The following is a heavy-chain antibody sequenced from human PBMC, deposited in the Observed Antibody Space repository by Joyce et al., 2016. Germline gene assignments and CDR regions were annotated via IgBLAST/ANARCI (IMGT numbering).Heavy chain of an antibody. CDR1: GFTFSTYA. J-gene: IGHJ4*02. CDR2: ISYDGSNK. D-gene: IGHD3-10*01. CDR3: ARAGPTYYYGSGSYLGY. V-gene: IGHV3-30-3*01. Sequence: QVQLVESGGGVVQPGRSLRLSCAASGFTFSTYAMHWVRQAPGKGVEWVAVISYDGSNKYYADSVKGRFTISRDNSKNTLYLQMNSLRTEDTAVYYCARAGPTYYYGSGSYLGYWGQGTLVTVSS.